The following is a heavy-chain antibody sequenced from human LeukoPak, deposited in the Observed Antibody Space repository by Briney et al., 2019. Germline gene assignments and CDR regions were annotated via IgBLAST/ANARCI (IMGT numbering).Heavy chain of an antibody. V-gene: IGHV4-39*07. D-gene: IGHD4-17*01. J-gene: IGHJ4*02. CDR1: GGSISSSYYY. CDR3: ARVGYGDSHFDY. CDR2: IYYSGST. Sequence: SETLSLTCTVSGGSISSSYYYWGWIRQPPGKGLEWIGSIYYSGSTYYNPSLKSRVTISVDKSKNQFSLKLSSVTAADTAVYYCARVGYGDSHFDYWGQGTLVTVSS.